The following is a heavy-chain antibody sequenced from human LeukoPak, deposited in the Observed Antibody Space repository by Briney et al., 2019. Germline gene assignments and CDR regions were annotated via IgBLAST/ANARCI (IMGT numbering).Heavy chain of an antibody. D-gene: IGHD6-13*01. Sequence: GESLKISCKGSGHSFTNYWIGWVRQMPGKGLEWMGIIFPGDSDTRYSPSFQGQVTISVDKSINTAYLQWSSLKASDTAMYYCARFPTDSSSLFDYWGQGTLVTVSS. CDR3: ARFPTDSSSLFDY. J-gene: IGHJ4*02. CDR2: IFPGDSDT. V-gene: IGHV5-51*01. CDR1: GHSFTNYW.